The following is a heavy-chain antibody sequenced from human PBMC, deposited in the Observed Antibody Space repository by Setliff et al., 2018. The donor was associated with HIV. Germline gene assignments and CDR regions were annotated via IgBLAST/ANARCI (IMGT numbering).Heavy chain of an antibody. CDR1: SGSISSGGYY. CDR3: ARRGGYSYGYMDV. V-gene: IGHV4-31*03. J-gene: IGHJ6*03. CDR2: IYHSGIT. D-gene: IGHD5-18*01. Sequence: SETLSLTCTVSSGSISSGGYYWSWIRQHPGKGLEWIGYIYHSGITYYNPSLKSRVTISVDTSKKQFSLKLSSVTAADTAVYYCARRGGYSYGYMDVWGKGTTVTVSS.